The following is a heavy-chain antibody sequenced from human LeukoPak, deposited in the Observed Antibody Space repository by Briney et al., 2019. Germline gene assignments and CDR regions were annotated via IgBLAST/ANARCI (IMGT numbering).Heavy chain of an antibody. D-gene: IGHD6-13*01. Sequence: GGSLRLSCAASGFTFSSYAMSWVRQAPGKGLEWVSGISGSGGSTYYADSVKGRFTISRDNSKNTLYLQMNSPRAEDTAVYHCAILPGYSSSWYEVDYWGQGTLVTVSS. V-gene: IGHV3-23*01. J-gene: IGHJ4*02. CDR2: ISGSGGST. CDR3: AILPGYSSSWYEVDY. CDR1: GFTFSSYA.